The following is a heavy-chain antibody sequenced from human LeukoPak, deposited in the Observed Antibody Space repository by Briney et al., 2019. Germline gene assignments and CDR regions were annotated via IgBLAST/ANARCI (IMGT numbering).Heavy chain of an antibody. J-gene: IGHJ4*02. Sequence: GESLQISCKISGYSFTNYWIGWVRQMPGKRLEWMGIIYPGDSDTRYSPSFQGQVTISADKSISTAYLQWSSLKASDTAIYYCARPRAGGTGLSSFDYWGQGTLVTVSS. CDR3: ARPRAGGTGLSSFDY. CDR1: GYSFTNYW. D-gene: IGHD4-23*01. CDR2: IYPGDSDT. V-gene: IGHV5-51*01.